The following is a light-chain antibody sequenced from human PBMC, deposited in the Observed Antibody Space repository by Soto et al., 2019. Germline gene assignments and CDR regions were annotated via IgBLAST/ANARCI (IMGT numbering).Light chain of an antibody. J-gene: IGKJ1*01. CDR2: GAS. V-gene: IGKV3D-15*01. Sequence: EMVVTQSPATLSVSPGERVALSCRASQSISRNLAWYQQKPGQAPRLLIYGASTRATGIPARFSGSGSGTDFKLTISSRQSEDFAVYYCQQYYHGPRTFGQGTNVEIK. CDR3: QQYYHGPRT. CDR1: QSISRN.